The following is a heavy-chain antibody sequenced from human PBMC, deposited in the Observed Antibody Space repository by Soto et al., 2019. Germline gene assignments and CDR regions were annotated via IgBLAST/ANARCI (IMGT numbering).Heavy chain of an antibody. J-gene: IGHJ4*02. CDR2: IYYSVST. V-gene: IGHV4-61*01. CDR1: GGSVSSGSYY. Sequence: SETLSLTCTVSGGSVSSGSYYWSWIRQPPGKGLEWIGYIYYSVSTNYNPSLKSRVTISVDTSKNQFSLKLSSVTAADTAVYYCARGVVGATTVDHWGQGTLVTVYS. CDR3: ARGVVGATTVDH. D-gene: IGHD1-26*01.